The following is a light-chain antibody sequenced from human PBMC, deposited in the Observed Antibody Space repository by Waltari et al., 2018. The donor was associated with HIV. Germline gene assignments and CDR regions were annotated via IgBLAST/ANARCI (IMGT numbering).Light chain of an antibody. Sequence: QTVVTQEPSFSVSPGGTVTLTCGLSSGSVSTTNYPNWYPQTPGQAPRTIIYTTNTRSSGVPDRFSGSILGNKAALTITGAQADDESDYYCVLYMGSVGWVFGGGTRLTVL. CDR3: VLYMGSVGWV. V-gene: IGLV8-61*01. CDR1: SGSVSTTNY. CDR2: TTN. J-gene: IGLJ3*02.